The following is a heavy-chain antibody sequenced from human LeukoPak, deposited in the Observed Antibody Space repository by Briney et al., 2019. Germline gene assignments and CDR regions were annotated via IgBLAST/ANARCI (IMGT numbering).Heavy chain of an antibody. D-gene: IGHD6-13*01. CDR2: IYPGDSDP. J-gene: IGHJ4*02. CDR3: VRHGLGSSWFGFDY. Sequence: GESLKISCKGSGYTFTTYWIGWVRQMPGKGLEWMGTIYPGDSDPRYSPSFQGQVTISADTSISTAYLQWRSLKASDSAMYYCVRHGLGSSWFGFDYWGQGTLVTVSS. V-gene: IGHV5-51*01. CDR1: GYTFTTYW.